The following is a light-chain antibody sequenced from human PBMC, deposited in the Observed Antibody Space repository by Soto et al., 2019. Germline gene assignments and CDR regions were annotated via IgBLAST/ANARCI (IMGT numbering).Light chain of an antibody. CDR1: QSVSSS. CDR2: DAS. Sequence: EIVLTQSPATLSLSPGERATLSCRASQSVSSSLGWYQQIPGQAPRLLIYDASNRATGIPARFSGSGSGTDFTLTISSLEPEDFAVYYCQQRSNWPRTFGQGTKLEIQ. V-gene: IGKV3-11*01. J-gene: IGKJ2*01. CDR3: QQRSNWPRT.